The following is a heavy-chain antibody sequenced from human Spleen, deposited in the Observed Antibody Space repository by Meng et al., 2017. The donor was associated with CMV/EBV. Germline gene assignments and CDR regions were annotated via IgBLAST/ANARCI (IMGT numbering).Heavy chain of an antibody. CDR3: ARDRSGSFLALYYYGMDV. J-gene: IGHJ6*02. V-gene: IGHV3-20*04. Sequence: GESLKISCAASGFTFSSYSMNWVRQAPGKGLEWVSGINWNGGSTGYADSVKGRFTISRDNAKNSLYLQMNSLRAEDTALYYCARDRSGSFLALYYYGMDVWGQGTTVTVSS. D-gene: IGHD1-26*01. CDR2: INWNGGST. CDR1: GFTFSSYS.